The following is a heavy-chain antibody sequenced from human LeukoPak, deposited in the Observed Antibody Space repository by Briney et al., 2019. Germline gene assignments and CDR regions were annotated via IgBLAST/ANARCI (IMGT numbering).Heavy chain of an antibody. CDR3: ATPPDYDSSGYYLFDY. D-gene: IGHD3-22*01. V-gene: IGHV3-23*01. Sequence: GGSLRLSCAASGFTFSSYAMSWVGQAPGKGREGGAAISGRGGSTYYADSVKGRFTISSHNSKHTLYLQMHSLRAEDTAVYYCATPPDYDSSGYYLFDYWGQGTLVTVSS. J-gene: IGHJ4*02. CDR2: ISGRGGST. CDR1: GFTFSSYA.